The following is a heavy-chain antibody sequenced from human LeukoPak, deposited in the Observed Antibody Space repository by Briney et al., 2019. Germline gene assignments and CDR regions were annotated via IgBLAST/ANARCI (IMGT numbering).Heavy chain of an antibody. CDR2: IWYDGSNK. J-gene: IGHJ4*02. Sequence: GGSLRLSCAASGFTFSSYGMHWVRQAPGRGLERVAIIWYDGSNKYYADSVKGRFTISRDNSKNTLYLQINGLRAEDTAVYYCARDRSTTAVDYWGQGTLVTVSS. CDR3: ARDRSTTAVDY. CDR1: GFTFSSYG. D-gene: IGHD4-17*01. V-gene: IGHV3-33*01.